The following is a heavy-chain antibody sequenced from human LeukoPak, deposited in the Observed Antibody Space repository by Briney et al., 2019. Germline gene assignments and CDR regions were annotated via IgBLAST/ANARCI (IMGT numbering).Heavy chain of an antibody. J-gene: IGHJ4*02. CDR2: INPNSGGT. D-gene: IGHD6-13*01. Sequence: GASVKVSCKASGGTFSSYAISWVRQAPGQGLEWMGRINPNSGGTNYAQKFQGRVTMTRDTSISTAYMELSRLRSDDTAVYYCASVYSSSGSGDYWGQGTLVTVSS. CDR3: ASVYSSSGSGDY. V-gene: IGHV1-2*06. CDR1: GGTFSSYA.